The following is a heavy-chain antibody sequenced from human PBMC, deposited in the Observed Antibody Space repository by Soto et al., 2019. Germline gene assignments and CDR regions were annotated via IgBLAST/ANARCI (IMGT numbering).Heavy chain of an antibody. D-gene: IGHD3-22*01. V-gene: IGHV5-10-1*01. CDR1: GYSFTSYW. Sequence: PGESLKISCKGSGYSFTSYWISWVRQMPGKGLEWMGRIDPSDSYTNYSPSFQGHVTISADKSISTAYLQWSSLKASDTAMYYCARHFPYYDSSGFWASDYWGQGTLVTVSS. CDR2: IDPSDSYT. CDR3: ARHFPYYDSSGFWASDY. J-gene: IGHJ4*02.